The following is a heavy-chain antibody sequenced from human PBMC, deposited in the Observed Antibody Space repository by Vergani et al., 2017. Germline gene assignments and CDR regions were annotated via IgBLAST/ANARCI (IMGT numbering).Heavy chain of an antibody. V-gene: IGHV4-59*01. D-gene: IGHD4-11*01. J-gene: IGHJ5*02. CDR2: IYYSGST. CDR3: ARESHYSNGYNWFDP. Sequence: QVQLQESGPGLVKPSETLSLTCTVSGGSISSYYWSWIRQPPGKGLEWIGYIYYSGSTNYNPSLKSRVTISVDTSKNQFSLKLSSVTAADTAVYYCARESHYSNGYNWFDPWGQGTLVTVSS. CDR1: GGSISSYY.